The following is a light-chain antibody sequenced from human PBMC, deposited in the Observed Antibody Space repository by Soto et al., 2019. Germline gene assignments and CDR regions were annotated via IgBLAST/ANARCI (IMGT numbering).Light chain of an antibody. V-gene: IGLV2-8*01. CDR1: SSDVGGYNY. CDR2: DVI. Sequence: QSVLTQPPSASGSPGQSVTISCTGTSSDVGGYNYVSWYQQHPGKAPKLMIYDVIKRPSGVPDRFSDSKSGNTASLTVSGLQAEDEADYYCTSFAGMNNFVVSGGGTKLTVL. J-gene: IGLJ2*01. CDR3: TSFAGMNNFVV.